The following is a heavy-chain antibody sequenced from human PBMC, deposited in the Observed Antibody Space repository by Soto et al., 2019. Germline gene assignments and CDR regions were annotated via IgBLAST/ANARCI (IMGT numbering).Heavy chain of an antibody. J-gene: IGHJ6*02. V-gene: IGHV4-61*01. Sequence: SETLSLTCTVSGGSVSSGSYYWSWVRQHPGKGLEWIGYMYYSRGTSGGTNYNTSLKSRVTISVDTSKNQFSLKMNSVTSADTAVYYCATDFEDGMDVWGQGTTVTVSS. D-gene: IGHD3-9*01. CDR1: GGSVSSGSYY. CDR3: ATDFEDGMDV. CDR2: MYYSRGTSGGT.